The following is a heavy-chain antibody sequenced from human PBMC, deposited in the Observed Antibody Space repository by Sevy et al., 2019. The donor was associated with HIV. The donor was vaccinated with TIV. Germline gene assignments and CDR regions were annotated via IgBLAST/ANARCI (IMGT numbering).Heavy chain of an antibody. V-gene: IGHV3-30*14. CDR1: GFTFSSYA. CDR2: ISDDGSNK. D-gene: IGHD3-22*01. J-gene: IGHJ6*02. Sequence: GGSLRLSCAASGFTFSSYAMHWVRQAPGKGLEWVAVISDDGSNKYYGDSVKGRFTLSRDNSKNTLYLHMNNLRPEDTAVYYCARDRYYDASGYYYYYYGMDVWGQGTTVTVSS. CDR3: ARDRYYDASGYYYYYYGMDV.